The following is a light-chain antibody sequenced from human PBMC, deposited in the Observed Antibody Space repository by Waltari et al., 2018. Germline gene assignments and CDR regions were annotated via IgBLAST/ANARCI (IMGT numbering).Light chain of an antibody. CDR3: FSYTASDAWL. CDR2: DVN. CDR1: SGDAGGYNY. Sequence: QSALTQPASVSGSPGQSITISCTGSSGDAGGYNYVSWYQQYPGSAPKLIIYDVNKRPSGVSYRFSGSKSGNTASLTISGLQGEDEADYYCFSYTASDAWLFGGGTKLTVL. V-gene: IGLV2-14*01. J-gene: IGLJ3*02.